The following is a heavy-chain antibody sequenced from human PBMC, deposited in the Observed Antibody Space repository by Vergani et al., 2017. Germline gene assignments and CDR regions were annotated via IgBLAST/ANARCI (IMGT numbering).Heavy chain of an antibody. CDR3: ARHRGSGGFFPSSYFYGMDV. CDR2: IHHSGDT. Sequence: QVQLQESGPGLVKPSETLTLTCDVSDSSIMTNPYWGWFRQSPGKGLEWIGCIHHSGDTHYNSSLKSRVSISIVSSSKFSLSLTSVTAADTAIYYCARHRGSGGFFPSSYFYGMDVLRDGTTVTVSS. D-gene: IGHD3-10*01. J-gene: IGHJ6*04. CDR1: DSSIMTNPY. V-gene: IGHV4-38-2*01.